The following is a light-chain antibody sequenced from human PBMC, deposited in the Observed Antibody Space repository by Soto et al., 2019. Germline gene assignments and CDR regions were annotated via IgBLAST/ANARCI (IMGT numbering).Light chain of an antibody. CDR1: QSISSY. V-gene: IGKV1-39*01. CDR3: QQSYNSPQT. CDR2: AAS. J-gene: IGKJ1*01. Sequence: DIQMTQSPSSLSASVGDRFSITCRASQSISSYLNWYQQRPGKPPRLLIYAASSLQSGVPSRFSGSGSGTDFTLTISSLQPEDFATYSCQQSYNSPQTFGQGTKVDI.